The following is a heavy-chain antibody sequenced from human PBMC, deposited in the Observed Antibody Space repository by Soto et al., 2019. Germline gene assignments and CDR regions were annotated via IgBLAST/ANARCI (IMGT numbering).Heavy chain of an antibody. D-gene: IGHD6-19*01. J-gene: IGHJ6*02. CDR2: TYYRSKWYN. Sequence: SQTLSPTCAISGDSVSSNSAAWSWIRQSPSRGLEWLGRTYYRSKWYNDYAVSVKSRITINPDTSKNQFSLQLNSVTPEDTAVYYCARDQGVAGTYYYGMDVWGQGTTVTVSS. V-gene: IGHV6-1*01. CDR1: GDSVSSNSAA. CDR3: ARDQGVAGTYYYGMDV.